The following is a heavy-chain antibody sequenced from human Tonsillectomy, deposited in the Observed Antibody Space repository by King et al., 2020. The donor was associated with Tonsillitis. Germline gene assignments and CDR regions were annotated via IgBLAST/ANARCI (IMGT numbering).Heavy chain of an antibody. J-gene: IGHJ5*02. CDR3: ARAKSYCSSTSSSKTRVWCDP. D-gene: IGHD2-2*01. CDR1: GYTFTSYD. Sequence: QLVQSGAEVKKPGASVKVSCKASGYTFTSYDINWVRQATGQGLEWMGWMNPNSGNTGYAQKFQGRVTMTRNTSISTAYMELSSLRSEDTAVYYCARAKSYCSSTSSSKTRVWCDPWGQGTLVTVSS. V-gene: IGHV1-8*01. CDR2: MNPNSGNT.